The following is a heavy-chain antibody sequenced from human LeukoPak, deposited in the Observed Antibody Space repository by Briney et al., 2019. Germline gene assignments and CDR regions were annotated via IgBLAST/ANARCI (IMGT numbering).Heavy chain of an antibody. V-gene: IGHV3-48*03. J-gene: IGHJ4*02. CDR1: GFTFSSYE. CDR3: ARDQQWLPDY. D-gene: IGHD6-19*01. CDR2: ISSSGSTI. Sequence: GGSLRLSCAASGFTFSSYEMNWVRQAPGKGLEWVSYISSSGSTIYYADSVKGRFTVSRDNAKNSLYLQMNSLRAEDTAVYYCARDQQWLPDYWSQGTRVTVSS.